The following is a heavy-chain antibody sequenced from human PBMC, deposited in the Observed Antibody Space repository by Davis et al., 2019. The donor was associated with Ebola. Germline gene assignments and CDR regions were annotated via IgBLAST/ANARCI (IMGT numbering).Heavy chain of an antibody. Sequence: GESLKISCAASGFTFSSYSMNWVRQAPGKGLEWVSSISSSSYIYYADSVKGRFTISRDNAKNSLYLQMNSLRAEDTAVYYCARDSWGIAAAGTRETYYYGMDVWGQGTTVTVSS. CDR2: ISSSSYI. CDR1: GFTFSSYS. CDR3: ARDSWGIAAAGTRETYYYGMDV. J-gene: IGHJ6*02. V-gene: IGHV3-21*01. D-gene: IGHD6-13*01.